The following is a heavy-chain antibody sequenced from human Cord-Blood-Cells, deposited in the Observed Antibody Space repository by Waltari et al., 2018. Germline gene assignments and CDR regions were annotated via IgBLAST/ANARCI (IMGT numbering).Heavy chain of an antibody. CDR2: ISWNSGSI. CDR1: GFTFDDYA. Sequence: VQLVESGGGLVQPGRSLRLSCAASGFTFDDYAMHWVRQAPGKGLEWVSGISWNSGSIGYADPVKGRFTSSRDNAKNSLYLQMNSLRAEDTALYYCARQRGKMDVWGQGTTVTVSS. CDR3: ARQRGKMDV. V-gene: IGHV3-9*01. J-gene: IGHJ6*02.